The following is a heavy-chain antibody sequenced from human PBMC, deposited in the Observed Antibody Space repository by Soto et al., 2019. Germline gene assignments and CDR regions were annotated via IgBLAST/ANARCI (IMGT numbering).Heavy chain of an antibody. CDR1: GFTFSSYA. CDR3: ASRSSGWYFDY. D-gene: IGHD6-19*01. V-gene: IGHV3-23*01. CDR2: ISGSGGST. Sequence: EVQLLESGGGLVQPGGSLRLSCAASGFTFSSYAMSWVRQAPGKGLEWVSIISGSGGSTYYADSVKGRFTISRDNSKNTRYLQMTSLGADDAAVYYCASRSSGWYFDYWGQGTLVTVSS. J-gene: IGHJ4*02.